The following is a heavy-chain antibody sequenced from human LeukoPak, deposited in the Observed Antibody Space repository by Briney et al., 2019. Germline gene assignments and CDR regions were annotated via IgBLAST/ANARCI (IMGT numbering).Heavy chain of an antibody. CDR1: GFTFDDYA. J-gene: IGHJ3*02. V-gene: IGHV3-9*01. Sequence: GGSLRLSCAASGFTFDDYAMHWVRQAPGKGLEWVSGIRWNSGSIGYADSVKGRFTISRDNAKNSLYLQMNSLRAEDTALYYCAKNLNYYDSSGYPGPFDIWGQGTMVTVSS. CDR3: AKNLNYYDSSGYPGPFDI. CDR2: IRWNSGSI. D-gene: IGHD3-22*01.